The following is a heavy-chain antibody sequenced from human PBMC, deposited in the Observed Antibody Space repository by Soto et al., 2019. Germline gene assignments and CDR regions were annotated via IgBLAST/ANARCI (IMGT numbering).Heavy chain of an antibody. CDR2: INAHSGGT. CDR1: GFSFTGYY. J-gene: IGHJ5*02. V-gene: IGHV1-2*02. Sequence: ASVKVSCKASGFSFTGYYIHWLRQAPGQGLEWMGWINAHSGGTEYAQKFQGRVTLTRDTSIATAYLTLTSLTSDDTALYYCAKDLTRQLAYWLDPWGQGTQVTVSS. D-gene: IGHD6-6*01. CDR3: AKDLTRQLAYWLDP.